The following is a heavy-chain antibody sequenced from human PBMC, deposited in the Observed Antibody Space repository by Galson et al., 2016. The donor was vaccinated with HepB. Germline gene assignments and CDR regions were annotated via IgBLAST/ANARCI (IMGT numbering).Heavy chain of an antibody. D-gene: IGHD2-21*02. CDR2: ISYDGGHK. CDR1: GFTFGNYG. V-gene: IGHV3-30*18. CDR3: AKGDRSGDSIDY. J-gene: IGHJ4*02. Sequence: SLRLSCAASGFTFGNYGMHWVRQAPGKGLEWVSVISYDGGHKFYTDSVRGRFPISRDNSKNTLYLQMNSLRAEDTAVYYCAKGDRSGDSIDYWGQGTLVTVSS.